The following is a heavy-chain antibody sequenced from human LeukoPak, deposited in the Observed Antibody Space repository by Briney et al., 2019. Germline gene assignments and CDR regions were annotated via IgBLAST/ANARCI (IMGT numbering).Heavy chain of an antibody. D-gene: IGHD2-2*02. CDR2: IFPHDSDT. CDR1: GYSFQDYW. CDR3: AKFGIRGCSSSTRCYTSFFYYGMDV. V-gene: IGHV5-51*01. J-gene: IGHJ6*02. Sequence: GESRKISCKGSGYSFQDYWIGWVRQMPGKGPELTGRIFPHDSDTKYSPSFEGQVTISVDKSISTAYVQWGSLRVSDTAIYYCAKFGIRGCSSSTRCYTSFFYYGMDVWGQGTTVTVSS.